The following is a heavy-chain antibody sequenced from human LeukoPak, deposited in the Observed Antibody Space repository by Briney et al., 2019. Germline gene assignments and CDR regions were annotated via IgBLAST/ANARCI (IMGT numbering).Heavy chain of an antibody. J-gene: IGHJ5*02. CDR2: ISSSGSTI. D-gene: IGHD3-10*01. CDR3: ARYPGSGSTPWFDP. Sequence: GVLRLSCAASGFTFSSYEMNWVRQAPGKGLEWVSYISSSGSTIYYADSVKGRFTISRDNAKNSLYLQMNSLRAEDTAVYYCARYPGSGSTPWFDPWGQGTLVTVSS. CDR1: GFTFSSYE. V-gene: IGHV3-48*03.